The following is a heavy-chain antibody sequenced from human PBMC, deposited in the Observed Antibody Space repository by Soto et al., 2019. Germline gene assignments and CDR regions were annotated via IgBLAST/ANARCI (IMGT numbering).Heavy chain of an antibody. CDR3: AKAETWQWLVTDWIDY. J-gene: IGHJ4*02. D-gene: IGHD6-19*01. CDR1: GFTFDDYA. Sequence: GGSLRLSCAASGFTFDDYAMHWVRQAPGKGLEWVSGISWNSGSIGYADSVKGRFTISRDNAKNSLYLQMNSLRAEDTALYYCAKAETWQWLVTDWIDYWGQGTLVTVSS. V-gene: IGHV3-9*01. CDR2: ISWNSGSI.